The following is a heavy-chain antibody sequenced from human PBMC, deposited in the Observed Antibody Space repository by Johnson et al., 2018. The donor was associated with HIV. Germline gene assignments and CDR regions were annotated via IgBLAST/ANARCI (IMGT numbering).Heavy chain of an antibody. CDR1: GFTFDDYA. V-gene: IGHV3-9*01. CDR3: ATREKPHLAFDI. Sequence: VQLVESGGGLVQPGRSLRLSCAASGFTFDDYAMHWVRQAPGKGLEWVSSITWNSGITGYADSVKGRFTISRDNSKNTLYLQMNRLRAEDTAVYYCATREKPHLAFDIWGQGTMVTVSS. J-gene: IGHJ3*02. CDR2: ITWNSGIT. D-gene: IGHD5-24*01.